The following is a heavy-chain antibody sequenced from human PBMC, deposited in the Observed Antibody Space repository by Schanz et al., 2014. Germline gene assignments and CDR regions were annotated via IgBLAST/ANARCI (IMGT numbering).Heavy chain of an antibody. CDR2: LDLEDGEI. Sequence: QVQLVQSGAEVKKAGASVKVSCKVSGYTLSKLSIHWVRQAPGKGLEWMGGLDLEDGEIVYAEQLKGRVTMTEDTSKDTVYMEMSSLRYQDTAVYYCATAEHASGSYGLQACGVWGQGTTVIVSS. V-gene: IGHV1-24*01. J-gene: IGHJ6*02. D-gene: IGHD3-10*01. CDR1: GYTLSKLS. CDR3: ATAEHASGSYGLQACGV.